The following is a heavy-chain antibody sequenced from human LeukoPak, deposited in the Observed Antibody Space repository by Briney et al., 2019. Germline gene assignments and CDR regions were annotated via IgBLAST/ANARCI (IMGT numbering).Heavy chain of an antibody. V-gene: IGHV4-59*08. J-gene: IGHJ4*02. CDR2: IYYSGST. CDR3: TYGHPFDY. Sequence: PSETLSLTCTVSGGSVTSYYWSWIRQPPGKGLEWIGYIYYSGSTNYNPSLKSRVTISVDTSESQFSLKLSSVTAADTAVYFCTYGHPFDYWGQGMLVTVSS. D-gene: IGHD2-21*01. CDR1: GGSVTSYY.